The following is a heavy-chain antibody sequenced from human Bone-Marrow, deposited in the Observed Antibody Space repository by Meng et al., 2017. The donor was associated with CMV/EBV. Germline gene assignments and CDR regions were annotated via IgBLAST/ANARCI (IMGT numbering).Heavy chain of an antibody. J-gene: IGHJ4*02. CDR2: IKSEIDGGTT. CDR1: FTFSNAW. CDR3: TTSVYTPMVGDLDC. V-gene: IGHV3-15*07. D-gene: IGHD3-10*01. Sequence: FTFSNAWMNWVRQAPGKGLEWVGRIKSEIDGGTTDYAGPVKGRFTISRDDSKKTVYLQMNSLKTEDTAVYYCTTSVYTPMVGDLDCWGQGTLVTVSS.